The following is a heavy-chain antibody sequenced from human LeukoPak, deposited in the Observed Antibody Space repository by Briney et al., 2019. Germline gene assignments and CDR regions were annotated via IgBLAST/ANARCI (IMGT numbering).Heavy chain of an antibody. CDR2: ISFDGGYE. CDR3: TNGLFVHNSAWPEFDN. Sequence: PGGSLRLSCAASGFTFSSYWMHWVRQASGKGLERVAGISFDGGYESYAGPVRGRFTISRDNSKSTLYLQMNSLRREDTGVYYCTNGLFVHNSAWPEFDNWGQGTLVTVSS. D-gene: IGHD6-25*01. CDR1: GFTFSSYW. J-gene: IGHJ4*02. V-gene: IGHV3-30*18.